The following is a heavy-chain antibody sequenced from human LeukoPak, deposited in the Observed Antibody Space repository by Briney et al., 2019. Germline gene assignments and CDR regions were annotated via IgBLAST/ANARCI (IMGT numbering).Heavy chain of an antibody. V-gene: IGHV3-7*05. Sequence: PGGSLRLSCAASGFTFSSYWMSWVRQAPGKGLEWVANIKQDGSEKYYVDSVKGRFTISRDNAKNSLYLQMNSLRAEDTAVYYCARGGRDYYGSGSPFDYRGQGTLVTVSS. D-gene: IGHD3-10*01. J-gene: IGHJ4*02. CDR2: IKQDGSEK. CDR3: ARGGRDYYGSGSPFDY. CDR1: GFTFSSYW.